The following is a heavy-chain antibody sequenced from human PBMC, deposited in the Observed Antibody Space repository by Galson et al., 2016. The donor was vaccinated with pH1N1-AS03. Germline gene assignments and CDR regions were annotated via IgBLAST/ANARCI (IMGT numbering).Heavy chain of an antibody. CDR2: IYSGRSA. CDR3: AREAVSRYWYFDL. D-gene: IGHD4-17*01. V-gene: IGHV3-53*04. CDR1: RLTVSSNY. Sequence: SLRLSCAASRLTVSSNYMSWVRQAPGKGLEWVSVIYSGRSAYYADSVKGRFTISRHNSKNTLYLQMNSLRAEDTAVYYCAREAVSRYWYFDLWGRGTLVTVSS. J-gene: IGHJ2*01.